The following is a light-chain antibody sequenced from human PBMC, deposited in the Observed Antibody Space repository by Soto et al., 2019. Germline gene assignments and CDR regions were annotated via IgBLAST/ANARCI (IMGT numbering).Light chain of an antibody. CDR2: DAS. J-gene: IGKJ2*01. CDR1: QSISSW. CDR3: QQYNSPPYT. V-gene: IGKV1-5*01. Sequence: DIQMTQSPSTLSASVGDRVTITCRASQSISSWLAWYQQKPGKAPKLLIYDASSLESVVPSRFSGSGSGTEFTLTISSLQPDDFATYYCQQYNSPPYTFGQGTKLEIK.